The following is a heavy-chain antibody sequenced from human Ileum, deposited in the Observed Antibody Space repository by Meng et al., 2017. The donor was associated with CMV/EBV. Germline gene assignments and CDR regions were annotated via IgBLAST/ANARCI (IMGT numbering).Heavy chain of an antibody. J-gene: IGHJ4*02. CDR3: VKGLRGVDY. Sequence: GESLKISCATSGFTFSDHHMDWVRQAPGKGLEWVSIVYGADSSTYYADSVKGRFTISRDNSKNMLSLEMNSLRAEDTAVYYCVKGLRGVDYWGQGTLVTVSS. V-gene: IGHV3-23*03. CDR1: GFTFSDHH. CDR2: VYGADSST.